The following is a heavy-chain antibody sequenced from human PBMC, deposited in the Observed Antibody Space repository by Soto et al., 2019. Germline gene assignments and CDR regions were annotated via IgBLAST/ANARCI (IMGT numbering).Heavy chain of an antibody. CDR1: GYSFTSYW. J-gene: IGHJ6*02. CDR2: IYPGDSDT. CDR3: ATGSSWLDYYYYYGMDV. D-gene: IGHD6-13*01. V-gene: IGHV5-51*01. Sequence: GESLKISSKGSGYSFTSYWIGWVRQMPGKGLEWMGIIYPGDSDTRYSPSFQGQVTISADKSISTAYLQWSSLKASDTAMYYCATGSSWLDYYYYYGMDVWGQGTAVTVSS.